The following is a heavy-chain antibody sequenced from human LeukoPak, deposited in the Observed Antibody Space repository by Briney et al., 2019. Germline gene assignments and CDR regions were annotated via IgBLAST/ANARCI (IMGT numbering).Heavy chain of an antibody. J-gene: IGHJ6*04. CDR2: ISSGSSTI. V-gene: IGHV3-11*04. CDR1: GFTFSDYH. CDR3: ARGLMVRGVIGMDV. Sequence: GGSLRLSCAASGFTFSDYHMSWIRQAPGKGLEWVSYISSGSSTIYYADSVKGRFTVSRDNAKNTLYLQMNSLRAEDTAVYYCARGLMVRGVIGMDVWGKGTTVTISS. D-gene: IGHD3-10*01.